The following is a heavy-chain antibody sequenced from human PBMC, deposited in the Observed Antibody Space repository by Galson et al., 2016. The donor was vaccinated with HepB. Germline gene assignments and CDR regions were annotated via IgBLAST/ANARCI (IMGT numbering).Heavy chain of an antibody. CDR2: ISYDGRDK. Sequence: SLRLSCAASSSTFSRNAMHWVRQAPGKGLDWVAAISYDGRDKYYADSGTGRFTISRDNSRNMVYLEMNSLRPADTAVYYCARYPYGDNDAFDIWGQGTMVSVSS. D-gene: IGHD4-17*01. V-gene: IGHV3-30-3*01. CDR1: SSTFSRNA. CDR3: ARYPYGDNDAFDI. J-gene: IGHJ3*02.